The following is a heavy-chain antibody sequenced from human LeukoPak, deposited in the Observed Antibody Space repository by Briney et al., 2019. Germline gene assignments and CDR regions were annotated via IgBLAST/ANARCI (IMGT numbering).Heavy chain of an antibody. D-gene: IGHD6-19*01. J-gene: IGHJ4*02. CDR2: IYDSGST. Sequence: PSQTLSLTCAVSGGSISSGGYYWSCIRQHPGKGREWIMYIYDSGSTNYTPSIKSPVTISTDTSKNQYALELSSVTAADTAVYYCARGFPAMSRSGWFIDYWGQGTLVTVCS. V-gene: IGHV4-31*11. CDR3: ARGFPAMSRSGWFIDY. CDR1: GGSISSGGYY.